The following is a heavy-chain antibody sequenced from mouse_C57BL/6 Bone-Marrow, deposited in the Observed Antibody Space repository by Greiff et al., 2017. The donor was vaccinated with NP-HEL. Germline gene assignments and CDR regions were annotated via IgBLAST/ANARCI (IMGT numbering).Heavy chain of an antibody. J-gene: IGHJ3*01. CDR2: IYPVSGET. CDR3: GRRGGAITGSFAY. V-gene: IGHV1-11*01. Sequence: QLQESGAELASPGASVTLSCKASGYTFTDHIMNWVKKRPGQGLEWIGRIYPVSGETNYNQKFMGKATFSVDRSSSTVYMVLNSLTSEDPAVYYCGRRGGAITGSFAYWGQGTLVTVSA. D-gene: IGHD4-1*01. CDR1: GYTFTDHI.